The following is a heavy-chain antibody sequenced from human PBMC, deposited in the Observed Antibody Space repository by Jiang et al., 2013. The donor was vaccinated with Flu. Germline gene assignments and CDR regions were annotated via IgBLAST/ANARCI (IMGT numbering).Heavy chain of an antibody. J-gene: IGHJ4*02. V-gene: IGHV3-30-3*01. CDR2: ISYDGSNK. D-gene: IGHD6-19*01. CDR3: ARGVKQWLVSSPFDY. Sequence: VESGGGVVQPGRSLRLSCAASGFTFSSYAMHWVRQAPGKGLEWVAVISYDGSNKYYADSVKGRFTISRDNSKNTLYLQMNSLRAEDTAVYYCARGVKQWLVSSPFDYWGQGTLVTVSS. CDR1: GFTFSSYA.